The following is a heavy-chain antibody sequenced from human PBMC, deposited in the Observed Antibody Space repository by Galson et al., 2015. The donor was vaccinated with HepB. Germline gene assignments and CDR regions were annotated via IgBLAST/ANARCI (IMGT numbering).Heavy chain of an antibody. CDR1: GFSFSGYS. V-gene: IGHV3-48*04. CDR3: ARDFASYYWFDY. J-gene: IGHJ4*02. Sequence: SLRLSCAASGFSFSGYSMNWVRQAPGKGLEWVSYISSGSSTTYSADSVKGRFTISRDNAKNALYLQMNSLRAEDTAVYYCARDFASYYWFDYWGQGTL. CDR2: ISSGSSTT. D-gene: IGHD1-26*01.